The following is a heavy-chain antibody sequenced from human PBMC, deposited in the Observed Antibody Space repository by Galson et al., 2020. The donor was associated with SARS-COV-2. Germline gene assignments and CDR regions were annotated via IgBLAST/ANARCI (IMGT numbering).Heavy chain of an antibody. V-gene: IGHV3-30-3*01. CDR3: ARASGSPFDY. Sequence: GGSLRLSCTASGFTFSSYAMHWVRQAPGQGLERVAVISYDGSNKYYADSVKGRFTISRDNSKNTLYLQMNSLRAEDTAVYYCARASGSPFDYWGQGTLVTVSS. D-gene: IGHD1-26*01. CDR2: ISYDGSNK. CDR1: GFTFSSYA. J-gene: IGHJ4*02.